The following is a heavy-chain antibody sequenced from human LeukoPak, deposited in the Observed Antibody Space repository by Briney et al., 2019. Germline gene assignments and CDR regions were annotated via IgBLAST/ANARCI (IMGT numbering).Heavy chain of an antibody. CDR1: GLTLSTSY. V-gene: IGHV3-53*01. J-gene: IGHJ4*02. CDR3: AKTDYYDGSGSHYFDY. Sequence: GGSLRLSCAASGLTLSTSYFSWVRPAPGKGLEWVSVIYSSGRTYFADSGKGRLTISRDHTENQQHMRLNSRRAEDTAVYYCAKTDYYDGSGSHYFDYWGQGTLVTVSS. CDR2: IYSSGRT. D-gene: IGHD3-22*01.